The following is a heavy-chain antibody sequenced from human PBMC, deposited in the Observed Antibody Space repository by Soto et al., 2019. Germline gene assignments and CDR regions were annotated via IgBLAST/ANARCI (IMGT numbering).Heavy chain of an antibody. CDR3: ARGFRNGFNV. J-gene: IGHJ6*02. CDR1: GFTFSGYS. Sequence: EVQLVESGGGLVKPGGSLRLSCVASGFTFSGYSINWVRQAPGKGLEWVSYISGPSISIYYADSVKGRFTISRDNAKRAVDKQMKSLRAEDPAVYYWARGFRNGFNVWGQGTTVSVSS. D-gene: IGHD2-8*01. CDR2: ISGPSISI. V-gene: IGHV3-21*01.